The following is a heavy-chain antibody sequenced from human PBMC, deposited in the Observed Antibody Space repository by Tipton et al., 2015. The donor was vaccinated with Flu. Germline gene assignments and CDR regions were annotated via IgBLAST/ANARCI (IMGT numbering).Heavy chain of an antibody. Sequence: SLRLSCAASGFTFDAYAMHWVRQAPVKGLEWVSGLGWNSGDIRYADSVKGRFTISRDNAKNSLYLQMNSLIPEDTALYYCARDDAFDIWGQGTMVTVAS. J-gene: IGHJ3*02. CDR2: LGWNSGDI. CDR3: ARDDAFDI. CDR1: GFTFDAYA. V-gene: IGHV3-9*01.